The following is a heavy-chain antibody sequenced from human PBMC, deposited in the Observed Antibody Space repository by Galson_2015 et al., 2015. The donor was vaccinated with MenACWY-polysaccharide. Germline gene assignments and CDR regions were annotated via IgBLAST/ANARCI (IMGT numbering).Heavy chain of an antibody. Sequence: SLRLSCAASGFTFDDYVMHWVRQGPGKGLEWVSSISWNSDNIGYADSVKGRFTISRDNAKSSPYLQMNSLRPEDTALYYCTRAPYSSSSGPGYWGQGTLVTVSS. J-gene: IGHJ4*02. V-gene: IGHV3-9*01. CDR1: GFTFDDYV. CDR3: TRAPYSSSSGPGY. D-gene: IGHD6-6*01. CDR2: ISWNSDNI.